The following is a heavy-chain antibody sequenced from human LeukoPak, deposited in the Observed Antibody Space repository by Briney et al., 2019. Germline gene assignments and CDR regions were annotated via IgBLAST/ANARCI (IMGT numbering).Heavy chain of an antibody. J-gene: IGHJ4*02. D-gene: IGHD2-21*01. CDR1: GFNFSDSR. CDR2: INRDGTEK. CDR3: VRGDWYFEA. Sequence: PGGSLRLSCATSGFNFSDSRMTWVRQAPGKGLQWVANINRDGTEKHFLDSVEGRFIISRDNAKKSLYLQMSSLRPQDTAVYSCVRGDWYFEAWGQGTLVTVSS. V-gene: IGHV3-7*04.